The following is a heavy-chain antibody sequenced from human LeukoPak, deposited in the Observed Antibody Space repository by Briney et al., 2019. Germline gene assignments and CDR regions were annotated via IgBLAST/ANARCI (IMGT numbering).Heavy chain of an antibody. J-gene: IGHJ4*02. Sequence: ASVKVSCKASGYTFTGYYMHWVRQAPGQGLEWMGWINPNSGGTNYAQKFQGRVTMTRDTSISTAYMELSSLRSEDTAVYYCARDHHYYGSGSYLPDLDYWGQGTLVTVSS. CDR3: ARDHHYYGSGSYLPDLDY. CDR2: INPNSGGT. D-gene: IGHD3-10*01. V-gene: IGHV1-2*02. CDR1: GYTFTGYY.